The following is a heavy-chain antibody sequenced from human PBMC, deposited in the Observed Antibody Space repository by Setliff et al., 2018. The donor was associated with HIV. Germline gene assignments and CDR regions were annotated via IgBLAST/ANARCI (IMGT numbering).Heavy chain of an antibody. V-gene: IGHV4-34*01. J-gene: IGHJ4*02. D-gene: IGHD6-6*01. CDR1: GGSFSDYY. Sequence: PSETLSLTCAVYGGSFSDYYWSWIRQPPGKGLEWIEEIYHSGSTIYNPSLKSRVTISVDTSKNQFSLKLSSVTAADTAVYYCARRPYYFDSWGQGTLVTVSS. CDR3: ARRPYYFDS. CDR2: IYHSGST.